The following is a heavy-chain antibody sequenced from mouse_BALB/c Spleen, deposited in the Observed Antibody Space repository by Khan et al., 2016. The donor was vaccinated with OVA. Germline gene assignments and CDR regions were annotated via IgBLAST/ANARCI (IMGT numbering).Heavy chain of an antibody. J-gene: IGHJ3*01. CDR3: ARRNYFGYTFAY. CDR1: GYTFTDFY. D-gene: IGHD1-2*01. Sequence: QVQLQQSGAELARPGASVKLSCKASGYTFTDFYINWVKQRTGQGLEWIGEISPGSGDTFYNERFKDQATLTADKSSNTAYMQLSSLTSEASAVYFCARRNYFGYTFAYWGQGTRVTVSA. V-gene: IGHV1-77*01. CDR2: ISPGSGDT.